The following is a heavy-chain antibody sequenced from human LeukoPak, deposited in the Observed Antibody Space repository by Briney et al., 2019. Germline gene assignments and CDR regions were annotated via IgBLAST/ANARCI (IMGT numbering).Heavy chain of an antibody. CDR3: AKAMNRYGDKEGNYYYYMDV. Sequence: GGSLRLSCAASGFTFSSYGMHWVRQAPGKGLEWVAVISYDGSNKYYADSVKGRFTISRDNSKNTLYLQMNSLRAEDTAVYYCAKAMNRYGDKEGNYYYYMDVWGKGTTVTVSS. D-gene: IGHD4-17*01. J-gene: IGHJ6*03. CDR2: ISYDGSNK. V-gene: IGHV3-30*18. CDR1: GFTFSSYG.